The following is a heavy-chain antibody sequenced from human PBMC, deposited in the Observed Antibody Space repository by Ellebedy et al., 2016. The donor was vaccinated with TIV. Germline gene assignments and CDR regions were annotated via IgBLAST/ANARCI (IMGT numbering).Heavy chain of an antibody. J-gene: IGHJ4*02. Sequence: MPSETLSLTCSVSGGSFSSSDVYWGWIRRPPGEGFEWIGSVHHSGSTYYNPSLKSRVTISVDTSKNQFSLELSSVTAADTAVYYCTRNGYYCLDYWGQGTLVTVSS. D-gene: IGHD3-22*01. CDR3: TRNGYYCLDY. CDR2: VHHSGST. V-gene: IGHV4-39*07. CDR1: GGSFSSSDVY.